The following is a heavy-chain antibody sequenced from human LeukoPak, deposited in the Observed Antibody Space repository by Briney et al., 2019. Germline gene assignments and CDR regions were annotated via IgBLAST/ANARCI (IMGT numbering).Heavy chain of an antibody. V-gene: IGHV5-51*01. D-gene: IGHD2-2*01. CDR2: IFPGDSDT. CDR1: GDRFTSYW. J-gene: IGHJ4*02. CDR3: ARHRPGYCNSTSCYYSYYFDY. Sequence: GESLKISCKASGDRFTSYWVAWVRQKPGKGLEWMGIIFPGDSDTRYSPSFEGQVSISVDRSTTTAYLHWSSLKASDTATYYCARHRPGYCNSTSCYYSYYFDYWGQGTLVAVSS.